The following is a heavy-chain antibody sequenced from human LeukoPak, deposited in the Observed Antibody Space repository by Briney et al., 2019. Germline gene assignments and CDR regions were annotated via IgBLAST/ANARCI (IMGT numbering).Heavy chain of an antibody. CDR3: ARHAEIAVDPFDY. V-gene: IGHV4-39*01. D-gene: IGHD6-19*01. CDR1: GGSISSSSYY. CDR2: VYYSGST. Sequence: PSETLSLTCTVSGGSISSSSYYWGWIRQPPGKGLEWIGSVYYSGSTYYNPSLKSRVTISVDTSKNQFSLKLSSVTAADTAVHYCARHAEIAVDPFDYWGQGTLVTVSS. J-gene: IGHJ4*02.